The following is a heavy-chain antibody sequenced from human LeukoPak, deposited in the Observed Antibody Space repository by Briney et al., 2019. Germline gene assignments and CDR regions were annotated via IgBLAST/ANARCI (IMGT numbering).Heavy chain of an antibody. CDR2: ISSSSSTV. V-gene: IGHV3-48*04. CDR1: GFTFSTYN. CDR3: WLLSSSYFDY. J-gene: IGHJ4*02. D-gene: IGHD3-9*01. Sequence: PGGSLRLSCVASGFTFSTYNMYWVRQAPGKGLEWVSYISSSSSTVFYADSVKGRFTISRDNAKNSLYLQMNSLRAEDTAVYYCWLLSSSYFDYWGQGTLVTVSS.